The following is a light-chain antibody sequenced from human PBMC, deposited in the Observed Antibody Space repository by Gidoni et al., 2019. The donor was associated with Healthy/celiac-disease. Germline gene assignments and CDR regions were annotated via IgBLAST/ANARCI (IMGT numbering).Light chain of an antibody. V-gene: IGKV1-27*01. CDR3: QKYNSAPPT. CDR1: QGISNY. J-gene: IGKJ4*01. CDR2: AAS. Sequence: IQMTQSPSSLSASVGDRVTITCRASQGISNYLAWYQQKPGKVPKLLIYAASTRQSGVPSRFSSSGSGTNVTLTISSRQPEDVATYYCQKYNSAPPTVGGGTKVEIK.